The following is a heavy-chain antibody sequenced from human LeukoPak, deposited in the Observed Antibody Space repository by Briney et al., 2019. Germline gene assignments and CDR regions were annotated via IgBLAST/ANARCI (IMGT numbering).Heavy chain of an antibody. CDR3: VRAHSIHDYHYGIDV. V-gene: IGHV3-64*01. J-gene: IGHJ6*02. Sequence: GGSLRLSYAASGFTFSDFAMHWLRQAPGKGLEYVSTISSNGISPYYANSVKGRFTISRDNYMNMMYLQMGSLRDDDTAVYYCVRAHSIHDYHYGIDVWGHGSTVTVSS. D-gene: IGHD3-3*01. CDR1: GFTFSDFA. CDR2: ISSNGISP.